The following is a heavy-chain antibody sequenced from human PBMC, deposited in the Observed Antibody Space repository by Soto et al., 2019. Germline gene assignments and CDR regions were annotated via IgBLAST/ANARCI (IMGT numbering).Heavy chain of an antibody. V-gene: IGHV1-69*02. Sequence: ASVKVSCKASGGTFSSYTISWVRQAPGQGLEWMGRIIPILGIANYAQKFQGRVTITADKSTSTAYMELSSLRSEDTAVYYCARGSQADIVATTYYFDYWGQGTLVTVSS. J-gene: IGHJ4*02. CDR3: ARGSQADIVATTYYFDY. CDR2: IIPILGIA. D-gene: IGHD5-12*01. CDR1: GGTFSSYT.